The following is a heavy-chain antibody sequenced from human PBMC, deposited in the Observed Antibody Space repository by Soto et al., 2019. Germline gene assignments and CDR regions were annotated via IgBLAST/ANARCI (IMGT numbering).Heavy chain of an antibody. CDR2: IYHSGST. CDR1: GGSGSSGSYY. V-gene: IGHV4-61*01. CDR3: ARERGMVRGARYTI. Sequence: SETLSLTCTVSGGSGSSGSYYWSWIRQPPGKGLEWIGYIYHSGSTNYNPSLKSRVTISVDTSKNQFSLKLSSVTAADTAVYYCARERGMVRGARYTIWGQGTLVTVSS. D-gene: IGHD3-10*01. J-gene: IGHJ4*02.